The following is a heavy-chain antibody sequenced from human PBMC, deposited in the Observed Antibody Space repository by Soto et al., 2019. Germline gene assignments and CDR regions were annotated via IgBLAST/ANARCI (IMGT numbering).Heavy chain of an antibody. V-gene: IGHV3-33*01. CDR3: ARVRYFDAGEVDY. J-gene: IGHJ4*02. Sequence: GGSLRLSCAASGFTFSSYGMHWVRQAPGKGLEWVAVIWYDGSNKYYADSVKGRFTISRDNSKNTLYLQMNSLRAEDTAVYYCARVRYFDAGEVDYWGQGTLVTVSS. D-gene: IGHD3-9*01. CDR1: GFTFSSYG. CDR2: IWYDGSNK.